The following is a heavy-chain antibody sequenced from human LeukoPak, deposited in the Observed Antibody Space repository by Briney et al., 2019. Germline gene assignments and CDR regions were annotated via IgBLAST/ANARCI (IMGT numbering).Heavy chain of an antibody. CDR2: INPNSGGT. D-gene: IGHD6-13*01. CDR1: GYTFTGYY. J-gene: IGHJ4*02. V-gene: IGHV1-2*06. Sequence: ASVKVSCKASGYTFTGYYMHWVRQAPGQGLEWMGRINPNSGGTNYAQKFQGRVTMTRDTSISTAYMELSRLRSDDTAVYYCAREAAAGPKGYYWGQGTLVTVSS. CDR3: AREAAAGPKGYY.